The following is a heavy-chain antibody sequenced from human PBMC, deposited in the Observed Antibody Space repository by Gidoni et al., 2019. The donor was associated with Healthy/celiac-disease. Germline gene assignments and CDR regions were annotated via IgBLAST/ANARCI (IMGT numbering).Heavy chain of an antibody. Sequence: EVQLVQSGAEVKKPGESLRISCKGSGYSFTSYWISWVRQMPGKGLEWMGRIDPSDSYTNYSPSFQGHVTISADKSISTAYLQWSSLKASDTAMYYCARHPPQDSSGYYGVPGDVWGKGTTVTVSS. CDR3: ARHPPQDSSGYYGVPGDV. CDR2: IDPSDSYT. V-gene: IGHV5-10-1*03. CDR1: GYSFTSYW. J-gene: IGHJ6*04. D-gene: IGHD3-22*01.